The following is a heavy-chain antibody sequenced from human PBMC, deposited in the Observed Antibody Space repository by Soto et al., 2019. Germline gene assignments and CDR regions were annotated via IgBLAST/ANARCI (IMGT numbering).Heavy chain of an antibody. V-gene: IGHV3-23*01. CDR3: ARGYDFWSGYYSYYYGMDV. CDR2: ISGSGDFT. D-gene: IGHD3-3*01. CDR1: GFTFSSYA. Sequence: GGSLRLSCAASGFTFSSYAMSWVRQAPGKGLEWVSVISGSGDFTFYADSVKGRFTISRDNSKNTLYLQMNSLRAEDTAVYYCARGYDFWSGYYSYYYGMDVWGQGTTVTVSS. J-gene: IGHJ6*02.